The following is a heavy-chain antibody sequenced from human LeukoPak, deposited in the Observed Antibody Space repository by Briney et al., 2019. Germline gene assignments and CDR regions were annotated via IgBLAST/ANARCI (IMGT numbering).Heavy chain of an antibody. J-gene: IGHJ6*03. V-gene: IGHV4-4*02. CDR3: ARGRSTVTTSYYYYYYYMDV. Sequence: SGTLSLTCAVSGGSISSPNWWSWVRQPPGKGLEWIGEIYHSGMTNYKTSLKSRVTISVDESKNQFSLKLSSVTAADTAVYYCARGRSTVTTSYYYYYYYMDVWGKGTTVTVSS. CDR1: GGSISSPNW. CDR2: IYHSGMT. D-gene: IGHD4-17*01.